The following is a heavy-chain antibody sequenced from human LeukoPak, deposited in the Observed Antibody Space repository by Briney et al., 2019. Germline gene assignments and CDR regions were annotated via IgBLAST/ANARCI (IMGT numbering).Heavy chain of an antibody. CDR2: ISSTGGTT. CDR3: ARRSAARDAFDI. CDR1: GITFSSYG. Sequence: GSLRLSCAASGITFSSYGMSWVRQAPGKGLEWVSSISSTGGTTYYADSVKGRFTISRDNAKNTLYLQMNSLRAEDTAVYYCARRSAARDAFDIWGQGTMVTVSS. V-gene: IGHV3-23*01. D-gene: IGHD6-6*01. J-gene: IGHJ3*02.